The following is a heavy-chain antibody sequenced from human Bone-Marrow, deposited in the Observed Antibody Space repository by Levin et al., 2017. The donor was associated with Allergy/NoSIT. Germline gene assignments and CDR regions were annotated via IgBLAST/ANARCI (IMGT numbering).Heavy chain of an antibody. D-gene: IGHD3-3*01. CDR2: ISSDGLNT. CDR3: VKDFWLGTAPGNFFDY. J-gene: IGHJ4*02. V-gene: IGHV3-64D*06. Sequence: PGGSLRLSCAASGFSLSNNAMHWVRQAPGKGLEYVSGISSDGLNTYYGDPVKGRFTISRDNSKNTLHLQMSSLRAEDTATYYCVKDFWLGTAPGNFFDYWGQGTLVTVSS. CDR1: GFSLSNNA.